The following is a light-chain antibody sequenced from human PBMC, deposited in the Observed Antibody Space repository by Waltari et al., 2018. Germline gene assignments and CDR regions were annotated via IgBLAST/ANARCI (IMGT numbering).Light chain of an antibody. J-gene: IGKJ1*01. CDR1: QSVSSY. CDR2: DAS. CDR3: QQRSNWPPAWT. V-gene: IGKV3-11*01. Sequence: EIVLTQSPATLSLSPGARATLSCRASQSVSSYLAWYQQNPGQAPRLLIYDASNRATGIPARFSGSGSGTDFTLTISSLEPEDFAVYYCQQRSNWPPAWTFGQGTKVEIK.